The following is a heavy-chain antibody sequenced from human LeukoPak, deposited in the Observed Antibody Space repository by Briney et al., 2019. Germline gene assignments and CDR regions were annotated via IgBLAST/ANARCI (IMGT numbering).Heavy chain of an antibody. Sequence: ASVKVSCKASGYTFTSYDINWVRQATGQGLEWMGIIIPSGGSTSYTQNFQGRLTMTRDTSTSTVYMELSSLRSEDTAAYYCARGTETSMVTHFDYWGQGTLVTVSS. D-gene: IGHD5-18*01. CDR2: IIPSGGST. J-gene: IGHJ4*02. V-gene: IGHV1-46*01. CDR1: GYTFTSYD. CDR3: ARGTETSMVTHFDY.